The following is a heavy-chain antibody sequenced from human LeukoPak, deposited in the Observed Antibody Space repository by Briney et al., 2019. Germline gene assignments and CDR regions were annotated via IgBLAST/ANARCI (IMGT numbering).Heavy chain of an antibody. D-gene: IGHD5-18*01. CDR3: ARDFPNLGYSYGHGPYYHYYGMDV. CDR1: GYTITSYG. CDR2: ISAYNGNT. Sequence: ASVKVSCKASGYTITSYGISWVRQAPGQGLEWMGWISAYNGNTNYAQKLQGRVTMTTDTSTSTAYMELRSLRSDDTAVYYCARDFPNLGYSYGHGPYYHYYGMDVWGQGTTVTVSS. V-gene: IGHV1-18*01. J-gene: IGHJ6*02.